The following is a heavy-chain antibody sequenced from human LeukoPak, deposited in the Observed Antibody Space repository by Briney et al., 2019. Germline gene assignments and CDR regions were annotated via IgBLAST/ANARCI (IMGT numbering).Heavy chain of an antibody. CDR3: ARGRRWGWYFDL. Sequence: SETLSLTCAVYGGSFSGYYWSWIRQPPGKGLEWIGEINHSGSTNYNPSLKSRVTISVDTSKNQFSLKLSSVTAADTAVYYCARGRRWGWYFDLWGRGTLVTVSS. V-gene: IGHV4-34*01. J-gene: IGHJ2*01. D-gene: IGHD4-23*01. CDR1: GGSFSGYY. CDR2: INHSGST.